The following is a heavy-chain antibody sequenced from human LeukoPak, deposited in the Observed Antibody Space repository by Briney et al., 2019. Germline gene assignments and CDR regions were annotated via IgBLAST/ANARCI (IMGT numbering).Heavy chain of an antibody. CDR1: GYSISSGYY. CDR2: IYHSGST. Sequence: SETLSLTCAVSGYSISSGYYWGWIRQPPGKGLEWIGSIYHSGSTYYNPSLKSRVTISVDTSKNQFSLNLSSVIAVDTAVYYCARQGVDFWSGYAATYHFDYWGQGTLVTVSS. V-gene: IGHV4-38-2*01. CDR3: ARQGVDFWSGYAATYHFDY. J-gene: IGHJ4*02. D-gene: IGHD3-3*01.